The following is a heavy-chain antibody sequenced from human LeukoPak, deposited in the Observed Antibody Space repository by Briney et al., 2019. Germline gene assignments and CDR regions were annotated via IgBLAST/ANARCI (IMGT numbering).Heavy chain of an antibody. J-gene: IGHJ3*02. V-gene: IGHV4-30-4*08. Sequence: SETLSLTCTVSGGSISSSTYYWGWIRQPPGKGLEWIGYIYYSGSTYYNPSLKSRVTISVDTSKNQFSLKLSSVTAADTAVYYCARAFGAFDIWGQGTMVTVSS. CDR1: GGSISSSTYY. D-gene: IGHD3-3*01. CDR3: ARAFGAFDI. CDR2: IYYSGST.